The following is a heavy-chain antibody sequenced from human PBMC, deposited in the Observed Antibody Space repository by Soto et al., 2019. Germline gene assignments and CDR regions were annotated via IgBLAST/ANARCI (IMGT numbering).Heavy chain of an antibody. CDR3: ATLGHCSSTSCSLYYYYGMDV. CDR1: GYGFTSYW. J-gene: IGHJ6*02. CDR2: IDPGDSYT. Sequence: GESLKISCKGSGYGFTSYWISWVRQMPGKGLEWMGRIDPGDSYTNYSPSFQGHVTISADKSISTAYLQWSSLKASDTAMYYCATLGHCSSTSCSLYYYYGMDVWGQGTTVTVSS. D-gene: IGHD2-2*01. V-gene: IGHV5-10-1*01.